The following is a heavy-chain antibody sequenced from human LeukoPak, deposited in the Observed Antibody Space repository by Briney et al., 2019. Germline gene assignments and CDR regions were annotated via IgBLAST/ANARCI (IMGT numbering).Heavy chain of an antibody. CDR2: ISGSGDII. J-gene: IGHJ3*02. D-gene: IGHD3-22*01. CDR1: GFTVSSYA. CDR3: AKGRVGHSPGYYYGNDAFDI. V-gene: IGHV3-23*01. Sequence: GGSLRLSCAASGFTVSSYAMTWVRQAPGKGLEWGSTISGSGDIIYYADSVKGRFTISRDNPKNTLYLQMNSLRAEDTAVYYCAKGRVGHSPGYYYGNDAFDIWGQGTMVTVSS.